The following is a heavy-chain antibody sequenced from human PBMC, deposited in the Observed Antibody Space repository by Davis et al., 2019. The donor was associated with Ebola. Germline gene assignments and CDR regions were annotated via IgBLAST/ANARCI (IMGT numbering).Heavy chain of an antibody. Sequence: GESLKIPCAASRFTFSSYAMHRLRQAPGQGLEWVAFISYDGSNKYYADPVKGRFTISRDNSNNTLYLQMSSQRAEDTTVYDCARELPGGDWYFDLWGRGTLISVAS. V-gene: IGHV3-30*04. D-gene: IGHD3-10*01. CDR3: ARELPGGDWYFDL. J-gene: IGHJ2*01. CDR1: RFTFSSYA. CDR2: ISYDGSNK.